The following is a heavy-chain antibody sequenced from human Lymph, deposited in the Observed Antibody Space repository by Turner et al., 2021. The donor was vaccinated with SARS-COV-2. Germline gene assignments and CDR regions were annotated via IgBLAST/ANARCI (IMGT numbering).Heavy chain of an antibody. CDR1: GLTFSTYA. CDR3: ARDDREFWSGYYTHYYYYGMDF. J-gene: IGHJ6*02. Sequence: QVQLVESGGGVVQPGRSLRLSCSAPGLTFSTYAMHWVRQAPGKGLEWVAVISYDGSNKNYADSVKGRFTISRDNSKNTLYLQMSSLRAEDTAVYYCARDDREFWSGYYTHYYYYGMDFWSQGTTFTVSS. V-gene: IGHV3-30*04. CDR2: ISYDGSNK. D-gene: IGHD3-3*01.